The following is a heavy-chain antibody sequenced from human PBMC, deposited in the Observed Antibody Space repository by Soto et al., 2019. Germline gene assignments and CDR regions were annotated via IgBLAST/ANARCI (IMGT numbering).Heavy chain of an antibody. D-gene: IGHD3-10*01. CDR1: GFTFSSYA. J-gene: IGHJ5*02. V-gene: IGHV3-23*01. Sequence: GGSLRLSCAASGFTFSSYAMSWVRQAPGKGLEWVSAISGSGGSTYYADSVKGRFTISRDNSKNTLYLQMNSLRAEDTAVYYCAKEVTMVRGVIAPRPEQDWFDPWGQGTLVTVS. CDR2: ISGSGGST. CDR3: AKEVTMVRGVIAPRPEQDWFDP.